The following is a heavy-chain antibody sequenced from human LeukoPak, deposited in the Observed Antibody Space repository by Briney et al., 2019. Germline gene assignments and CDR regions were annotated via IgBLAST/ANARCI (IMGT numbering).Heavy chain of an antibody. J-gene: IGHJ4*02. Sequence: GGSLRLSCAASGFTFSSYSMNWVRQAPGKGLEWVGRVKSKTDDGTTDYAAPVKGRFTISRDDSNNTLYLQINSLKTDDTAVYYCATGRQWQLYFDYWGQGTLVTVSS. CDR2: VKSKTDDGTT. CDR3: ATGRQWQLYFDY. D-gene: IGHD1-26*01. V-gene: IGHV3-15*01. CDR1: GFTFSSYS.